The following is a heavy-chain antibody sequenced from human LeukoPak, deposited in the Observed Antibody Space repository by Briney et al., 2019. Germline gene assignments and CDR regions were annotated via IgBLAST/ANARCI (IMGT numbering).Heavy chain of an antibody. CDR2: IYWDDDK. Sequence: CGPTLVRPTQTLTLTCAFSGFSLTTSGVGVGWIRQPPGKALEWLALIYWDDDKRYSPSLKSRLTITQDTSKNQVVLTMTNMDPVDTATYYCAHSRYYDSRPYLWGQGTLVTVSS. CDR1: GFSLTTSGVG. V-gene: IGHV2-5*02. CDR3: AHSRYYDSRPYL. J-gene: IGHJ4*02. D-gene: IGHD3-22*01.